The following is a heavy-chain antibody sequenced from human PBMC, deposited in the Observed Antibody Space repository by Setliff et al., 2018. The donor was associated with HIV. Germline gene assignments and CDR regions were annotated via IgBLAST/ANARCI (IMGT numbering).Heavy chain of an antibody. Sequence: ASVKVSCKASGYTFTSYAMHWVRQAPGQRLEWMGWINAGNGNTKYSQKFQGRVTITRGTSASTAYMELSSLRSEDTAVYYCARGGEGYYDSSGYHIYYWGQGTLVTVSS. CDR2: INAGNGNT. J-gene: IGHJ4*02. CDR1: GYTFTSYA. CDR3: ARGGEGYYDSSGYHIYY. V-gene: IGHV1-3*01. D-gene: IGHD3-22*01.